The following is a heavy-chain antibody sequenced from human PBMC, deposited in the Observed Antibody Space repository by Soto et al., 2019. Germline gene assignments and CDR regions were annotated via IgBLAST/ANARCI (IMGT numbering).Heavy chain of an antibody. CDR1: GYTFTIYA. CDR2: INAGNGNT. Sequence: ASVKVSCKASGYTFTIYAMHWVRQAPGQRLEWMGWINAGNGNTKYSQKFQGRVTITRDTSASTAYMELSSLRSEDTAVYYCARSPAYDILTGYYYWGQGTLVTVS. D-gene: IGHD3-9*01. J-gene: IGHJ4*02. CDR3: ARSPAYDILTGYYY. V-gene: IGHV1-3*01.